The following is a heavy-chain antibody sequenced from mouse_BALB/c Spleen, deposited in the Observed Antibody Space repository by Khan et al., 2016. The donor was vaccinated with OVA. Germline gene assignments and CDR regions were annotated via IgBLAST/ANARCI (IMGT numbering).Heavy chain of an antibody. CDR2: INPYNGGT. D-gene: IGHD4-1*01. CDR1: GYIFTNYV. V-gene: IGHV1S136*01. CDR3: ARGNWQSYYFDY. J-gene: IGHJ2*01. Sequence: DVKLQESGPELVKPGASVKMSCKASGYIFTNYVLHWVKQKPGQGLEWIGYINPYNGGTKYNEKFKGKAPLASDKSSTKAYMELSSLTYENSAVYFCARGNWQSYYFDYWGQGTTLTLSS.